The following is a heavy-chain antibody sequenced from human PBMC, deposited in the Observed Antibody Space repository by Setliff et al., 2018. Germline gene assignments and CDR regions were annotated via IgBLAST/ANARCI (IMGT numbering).Heavy chain of an antibody. J-gene: IGHJ4*02. CDR3: ARRDFGSDYPLRI. CDR2: IYPDDSDS. Sequence: PGESLKLSCQGSGYNFNTAWIGWVRQKPGKGLEWMGVIYPDDSDSRYSPSFEGHVTLSVDKSIGTASLQWASLKISDSAIYYCARRDFGSDYPLRIWGQGTLVTVSS. V-gene: IGHV5-51*01. CDR1: GYNFNTAW. D-gene: IGHD4-17*01.